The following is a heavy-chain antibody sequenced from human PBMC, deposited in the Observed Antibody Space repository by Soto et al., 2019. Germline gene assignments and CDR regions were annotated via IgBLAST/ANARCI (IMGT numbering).Heavy chain of an antibody. V-gene: IGHV3-7*03. CDR1: GFSFSSAW. CDR2: MNEDGSER. J-gene: IGHJ4*02. Sequence: EVQLVESGGGLVQPGGSLRLSCAVAGFSFSSAWMTWIRQAPGKGLERVAIMNEDGSERYYVDSVKGRFTISRDNAKNALFLQMNSRRVEDTAVYFCARDRAYSRFDYWGQGSLVTVSS. D-gene: IGHD4-4*01. CDR3: ARDRAYSRFDY.